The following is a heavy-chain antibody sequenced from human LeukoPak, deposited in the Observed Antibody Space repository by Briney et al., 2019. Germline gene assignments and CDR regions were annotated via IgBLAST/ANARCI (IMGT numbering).Heavy chain of an antibody. V-gene: IGHV3-23*01. J-gene: IGHJ4*02. D-gene: IGHD2-21*02. CDR2: FCGRGDST. CDR3: AKGRGADCSGDCYSRILDY. Sequence: GSLRLSCAGLEFTLSRYALWLGRQAPGEGPERGLAFCGRGDSTYYADSVKARFTIFRDNSKNTLSLQMNSLRAEDAAVYYCAKGRGADCSGDCYSRILDYWGQGTLVTVSS. CDR1: EFTLSRYA.